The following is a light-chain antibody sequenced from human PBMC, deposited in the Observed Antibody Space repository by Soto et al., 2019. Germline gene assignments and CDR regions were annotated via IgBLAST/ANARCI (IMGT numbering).Light chain of an antibody. Sequence: QSALTQPASVSGSPGQSIPMSCTGTSNDVGNYKYVSWYQQHPGKAPKLVIYEVSNRPSGISTRFSGSKSGNTASLTISELQPEDEADYYCSSFTTGSTLAYVFGAGTKVTVL. V-gene: IGLV2-14*01. CDR3: SSFTTGSTLAYV. J-gene: IGLJ1*01. CDR2: EVS. CDR1: SNDVGNYKY.